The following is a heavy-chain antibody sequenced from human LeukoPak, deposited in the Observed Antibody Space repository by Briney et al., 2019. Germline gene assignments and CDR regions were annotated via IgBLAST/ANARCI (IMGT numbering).Heavy chain of an antibody. CDR2: ISYDGSNK. V-gene: IGHV3-30*18. J-gene: IGHJ4*02. D-gene: IGHD3-9*01. Sequence: GGSPRLSCAASGFTFSSYGMHWVRQAPGKGLEWVAVISYDGSNKYYADSVKGRFTISRDNSKNTLYLQMNSLRAEDTAVYYCAKVLARENDILTGYPFDYWGQGTLVTVSS. CDR3: AKVLARENDILTGYPFDY. CDR1: GFTFSSYG.